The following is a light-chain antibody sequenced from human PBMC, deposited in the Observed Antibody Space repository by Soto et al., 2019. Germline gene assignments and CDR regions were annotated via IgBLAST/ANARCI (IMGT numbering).Light chain of an antibody. Sequence: DIQMTQSPSSLSASVGDRVTITCRASQSINRYLNWYQQKPGKAPELLMFAASNLESGVPPRFSGSGSETDFTLTISCLQSEDFATYYCQQYYSYPYTFGQGTKLEIK. V-gene: IGKV1-39*01. CDR3: QQYYSYPYT. CDR1: QSINRY. CDR2: AAS. J-gene: IGKJ2*01.